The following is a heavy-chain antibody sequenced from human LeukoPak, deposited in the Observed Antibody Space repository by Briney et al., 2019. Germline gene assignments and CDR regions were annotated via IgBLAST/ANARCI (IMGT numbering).Heavy chain of an antibody. CDR3: ARDLGATYYDFWSGYTTLDY. Sequence: PGGSLRLSCAASGFTFSSYSMNWVRQAPGKGLEWVSSISSSSSYIYYADSVKGRFTISRDNAKNSLYPQMNSLRAEDTAVYYCARDLGATYYDFWSGYTTLDYWGQGTLVTVSS. CDR2: ISSSSSYI. D-gene: IGHD3-3*01. J-gene: IGHJ4*02. V-gene: IGHV3-21*01. CDR1: GFTFSSYS.